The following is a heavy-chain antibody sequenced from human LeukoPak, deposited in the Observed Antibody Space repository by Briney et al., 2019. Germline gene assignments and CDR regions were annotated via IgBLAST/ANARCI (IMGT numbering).Heavy chain of an antibody. CDR3: ARFGYSGWNLEY. V-gene: IGHV3-7*01. D-gene: IGHD5-12*01. J-gene: IGHJ4*02. CDR2: INQGGSVK. CDR1: GFSFRDFW. Sequence: PGGSLRLSCAASGFSFRDFWMTWVRQAPGKGLEWVASINQGGSVKYYVDSVKGRFTISRDDAKSSLYVQMNSLRDEDTAVYYCARFGYSGWNLEYWGQGTLVTVSS.